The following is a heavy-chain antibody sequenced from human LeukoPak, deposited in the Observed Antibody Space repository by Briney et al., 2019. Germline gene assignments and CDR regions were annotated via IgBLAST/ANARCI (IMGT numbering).Heavy chain of an antibody. CDR1: GVSISSSYSY. CDR2: IYYTGNT. D-gene: IGHD4-17*01. CDR3: ARGRTTVTTFDY. V-gene: IGHV4-39*07. Sequence: SETLSLTCTVSGVSISSSYSYWGWIRQPPGMGLEWIGSIYYTGNTYYNASLKSRVTISVDTSKNQFSLKLSSVTAADTAVYYCARGRTTVTTFDYWGQGTLVTVSS. J-gene: IGHJ4*02.